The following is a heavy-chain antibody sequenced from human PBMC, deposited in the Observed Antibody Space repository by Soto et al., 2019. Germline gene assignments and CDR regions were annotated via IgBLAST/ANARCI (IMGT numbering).Heavy chain of an antibody. CDR3: AKDVRLFDSSGYPKNGWYFDH. V-gene: IGHV3-9*01. Sequence: EIQLVESGGGLVQPGTSLRLSCTASGFIFDDYAMHWVRQAPGKGLEWVSGVSWNSGRIGYADSVKGRFTTSRDSARNAVYLQMNSLGPEDTALYYCAKDVRLFDSSGYPKNGWYFDHWGRGTLVTVSS. D-gene: IGHD3-22*01. CDR1: GFIFDDYA. CDR2: VSWNSGRI. J-gene: IGHJ2*01.